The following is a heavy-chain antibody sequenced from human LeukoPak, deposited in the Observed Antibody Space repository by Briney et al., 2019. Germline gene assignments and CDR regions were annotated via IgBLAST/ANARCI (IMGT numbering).Heavy chain of an antibody. D-gene: IGHD2-8*02. Sequence: GGSLRLSCAASGFTFSSYWMSWVRQAPGKGLEWVANIKQDGSEKYYVDSVKGRFTISRDNAKNSLYLQMNSLRAEDTAVYYCARDIHMETTGREHWGQGTLVTVSS. CDR2: IKQDGSEK. J-gene: IGHJ4*02. CDR1: GFTFSSYW. V-gene: IGHV3-7*01. CDR3: ARDIHMETTGREH.